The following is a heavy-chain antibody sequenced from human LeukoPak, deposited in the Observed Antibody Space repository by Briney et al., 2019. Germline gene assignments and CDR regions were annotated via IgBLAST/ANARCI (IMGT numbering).Heavy chain of an antibody. CDR2: LYYSEST. J-gene: IGHJ4*02. Sequence: PSETLSLTCIVSGYSISSGYDWAWIRQPPGKGLEWIGSLYYSESTYSNPSLKSRVTISADTSKNQFSLKLSSVTAADTAVHYCARGVADSSGYYGEDFWGQGTLVTVSS. CDR3: ARGVADSSGYYGEDF. V-gene: IGHV4-38-2*02. CDR1: GYSISSGYD. D-gene: IGHD3-22*01.